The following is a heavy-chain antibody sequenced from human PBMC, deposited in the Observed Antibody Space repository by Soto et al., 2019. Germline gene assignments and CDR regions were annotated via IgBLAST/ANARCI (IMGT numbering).Heavy chain of an antibody. CDR2: ISYDGSNK. Sequence: GGSLRLSCAASGFTFSSYAMHWVRQAPGKGLEWVAVISYDGSNKYYADSVKGRFTISRDNSKNTLYLQMNSLRAEDTAVYYCARTASGIAAAGYYFDYWGQGTLVTSPQ. D-gene: IGHD6-13*01. J-gene: IGHJ4*02. CDR3: ARTASGIAAAGYYFDY. V-gene: IGHV3-30-3*01. CDR1: GFTFSSYA.